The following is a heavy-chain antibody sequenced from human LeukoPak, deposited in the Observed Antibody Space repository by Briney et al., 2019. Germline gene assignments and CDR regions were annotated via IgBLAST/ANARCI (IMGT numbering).Heavy chain of an antibody. Sequence: PSETLSLTCTVSGGSISSSSYYWGWIRQPPGKGLEWIGSIYYSGSTYYNPSLTSRVTISVDTSKNQFSLKLSSVTAADTAVYYCARWMVRGVNLFDYWGQGALVTVSS. CDR3: ARWMVRGVNLFDY. V-gene: IGHV4-39*07. J-gene: IGHJ4*02. CDR2: IYYSGST. CDR1: GGSISSSSYY. D-gene: IGHD3-10*01.